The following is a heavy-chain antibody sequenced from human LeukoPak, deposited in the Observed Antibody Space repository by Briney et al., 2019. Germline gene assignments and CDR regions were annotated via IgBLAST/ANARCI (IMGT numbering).Heavy chain of an antibody. CDR3: AKSIIAVAGPRGYFDY. J-gene: IGHJ4*02. CDR1: GFTFSSYA. D-gene: IGHD6-19*01. V-gene: IGHV3-23*01. Sequence: GGSLRLSCAASGFTFSSYAMSWVRQAPGKGLEWVSAISGSGGSTYYADSVKGRFTISRDNSKNTLYLQMNSLRAEDTAVYYCAKSIIAVAGPRGYFDYWGQGTLVTVSS. CDR2: ISGSGGST.